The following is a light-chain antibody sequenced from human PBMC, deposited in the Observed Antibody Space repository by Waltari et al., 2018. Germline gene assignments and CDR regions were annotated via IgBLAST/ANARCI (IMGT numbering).Light chain of an antibody. CDR3: HQYFAPPYT. CDR2: TTS. CDR1: QSITRY. V-gene: IGKV1-39*01. J-gene: IGKJ2*01. Sequence: DIQMTQSPSSLSASVGDRVTITCRASQSITRYLNWYQQKPGKAPKLLIYTTSTLQSDIPSRFSGSGSGTDFTLTISSLQAEDVAVYHCHQYFAPPYTFGRGTKLEIK.